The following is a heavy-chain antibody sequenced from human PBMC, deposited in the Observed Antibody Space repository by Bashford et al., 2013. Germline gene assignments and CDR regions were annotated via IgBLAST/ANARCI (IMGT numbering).Heavy chain of an antibody. CDR3: ARVKAGTWGAKDV. J-gene: IGHJ6*02. D-gene: IGHD4/OR15-4a*01. CDR2: IDPSESYT. V-gene: IGHV5-10-1*01. Sequence: WVRQMPGKGLECLGRIDPSESYTDYSPSFRGHVTISVDKSVTTAYLEWSRLEASDTAIYYCARVKAGTWGAKDVWGQGTTVTVSS.